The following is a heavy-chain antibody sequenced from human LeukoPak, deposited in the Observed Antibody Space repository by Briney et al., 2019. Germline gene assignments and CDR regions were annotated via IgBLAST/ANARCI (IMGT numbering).Heavy chain of an antibody. CDR2: ISAYNGDT. D-gene: IGHD6-19*01. J-gene: IGHJ4*02. V-gene: IGHV1-18*01. CDR1: GYTFTSYG. CDR3: ARRLIAVAGPDY. Sequence: ASVKVSCKASGYTFTSYGITWVRQAPGQGLEWMGWISAYNGDTNYAQKLQGRVTVTTDTSTSTAYMELRSLRSDDTAVYYCARRLIAVAGPDYWGQGTLVTVSS.